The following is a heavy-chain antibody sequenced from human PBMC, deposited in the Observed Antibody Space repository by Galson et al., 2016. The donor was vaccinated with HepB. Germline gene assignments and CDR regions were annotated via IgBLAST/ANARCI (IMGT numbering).Heavy chain of an antibody. CDR2: INSDGSII. CDR1: GFSFSTYW. D-gene: IGHD5-12*01. V-gene: IGHV3-74*01. Sequence: SLRLSCAASGFSFSTYWMHWVRQAPGKGLVWVSRINSDGSIIENADSVKGRFTISRDNAKNTVYLQMNSLRAEDTAVYYCAGYVYYAMDVWGQGTTVTVSS. CDR3: AGYVYYAMDV. J-gene: IGHJ6*02.